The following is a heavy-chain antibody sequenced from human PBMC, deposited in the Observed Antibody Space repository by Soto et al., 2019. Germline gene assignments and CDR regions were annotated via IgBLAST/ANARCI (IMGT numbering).Heavy chain of an antibody. Sequence: QVQLVESGGGVVQPGRSLRLSCAASGFTFSSYAMHWVRQAPGKGLEWVAVISYDGSNKYYADSVKGRFTISRDNSKNTLYLQMNSLRAEDTAVYYCASSPTGYSGEGPYYYYYGMDVWGQGTTVTVSS. V-gene: IGHV3-30-3*01. CDR2: ISYDGSNK. CDR1: GFTFSSYA. D-gene: IGHD1-26*01. CDR3: ASSPTGYSGEGPYYYYYGMDV. J-gene: IGHJ6*02.